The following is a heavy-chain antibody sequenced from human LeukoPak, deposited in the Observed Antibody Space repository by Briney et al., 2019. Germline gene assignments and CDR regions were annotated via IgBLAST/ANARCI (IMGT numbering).Heavy chain of an antibody. CDR1: GGSISSSSYY. V-gene: IGHV4-39*07. J-gene: IGHJ6*03. D-gene: IGHD5-18*01. Sequence: SETLSLTCTVSGGSISSSSYYWGWIRQPPGKGLEWIGSIYYSGRTYYNPSLKSRVTISVDTSKNQFSLKLSSVTAADTAVYYCARGGHTPTHYMDVWGKGTTVTVSS. CDR3: ARGGHTPTHYMDV. CDR2: IYYSGRT.